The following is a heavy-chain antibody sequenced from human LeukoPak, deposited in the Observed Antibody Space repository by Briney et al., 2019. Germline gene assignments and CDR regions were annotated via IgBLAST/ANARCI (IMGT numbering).Heavy chain of an antibody. V-gene: IGHV4-61*01. CDR2: IYYSGST. CDR3: ARAAPSWAFDI. CDR1: GDSISSGSIITYY. Sequence: PSETLSLTCTVSGDSISSGSIITYYWSWIRQPPGKGLEWIGYIYYSGSTNYNPSLKSRVTISVDTSKNQFSLKLSPVTAADTAVYYCARAAPSWAFDIWGQGTMVTVSS. J-gene: IGHJ3*02. D-gene: IGHD6-13*01.